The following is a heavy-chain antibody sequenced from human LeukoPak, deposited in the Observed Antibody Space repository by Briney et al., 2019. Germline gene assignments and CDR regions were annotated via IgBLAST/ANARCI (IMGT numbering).Heavy chain of an antibody. D-gene: IGHD5-18*01. CDR2: IYYSGST. CDR1: GGSISSSSYY. CDR3: AGNRYSYGPLRL. Sequence: SETLSLTCTVSGGSISSSSYYWGWIRQPPGKGLEWIGSIYYSGSTYYNPSLKSRVTISVDTSKNQFSLKLSSVTAADTAVYYCAGNRYSYGPLRLWGQGTLVTVSS. V-gene: IGHV4-39*07. J-gene: IGHJ4*02.